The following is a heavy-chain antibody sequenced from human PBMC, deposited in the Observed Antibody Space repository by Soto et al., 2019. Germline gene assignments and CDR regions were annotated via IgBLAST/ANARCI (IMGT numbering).Heavy chain of an antibody. D-gene: IGHD6-19*01. J-gene: IGHJ6*03. CDR2: IKQDGSEK. Sequence: GGSLRLSCAASGFTFSSYWMSWVRQAPGKGLEWVANIKQDGSEKYYVDSVKGRFTISRDNAKNSLYLQMNSLRAEDTAVYYCTRDSSGWQANYYMDVWGKGTTVTVSS. V-gene: IGHV3-7*01. CDR3: TRDSSGWQANYYMDV. CDR1: GFTFSSYW.